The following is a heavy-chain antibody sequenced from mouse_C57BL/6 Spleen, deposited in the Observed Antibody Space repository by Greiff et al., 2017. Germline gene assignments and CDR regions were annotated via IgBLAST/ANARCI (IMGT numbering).Heavy chain of an antibody. CDR2: IYPGSGST. V-gene: IGHV1-55*01. CDR3: ARSLTGYYAMDY. D-gene: IGHD4-1*01. Sequence: QVQLQQPEAELVKPGASVKMSCKASGYTFTSYWITWVKQRPDQGLEWIGDIYPGSGSTNYNEKFKSKATLTVDTSSSTAYMQLSSLTSEDSAVYYCARSLTGYYAMDYWGQGTSVTVSS. CDR1: GYTFTSYW. J-gene: IGHJ4*01.